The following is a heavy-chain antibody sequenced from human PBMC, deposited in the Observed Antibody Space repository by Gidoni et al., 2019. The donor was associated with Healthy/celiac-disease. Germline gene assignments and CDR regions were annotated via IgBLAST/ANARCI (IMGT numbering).Heavy chain of an antibody. D-gene: IGHD6-13*01. CDR3: AKDQRLRCSSCPGDY. Sequence: EVQLLESGGGLVQPGGSLRLSCAASGFTFRSYAMSWVRQAPGKGLEWVSSISGRGGSTYYADSVKGRFTISRDNSKNTMYLQMNSLRAEDTAVDYCAKDQRLRCSSCPGDYWGQGTLVTVSS. CDR2: ISGRGGST. J-gene: IGHJ4*02. CDR1: GFTFRSYA. V-gene: IGHV3-23*01.